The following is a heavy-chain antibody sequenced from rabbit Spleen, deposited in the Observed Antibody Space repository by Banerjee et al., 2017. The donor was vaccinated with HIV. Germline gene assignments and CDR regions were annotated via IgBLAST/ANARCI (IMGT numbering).Heavy chain of an antibody. Sequence: QSLEESGGDLVKPGASLTLTCIASGVSFSGDSYMCWVRQAPGKGLEWIACIDTGSSGFTYFASWAKGRFTISKTSSTTVTLQMTSLTAADTATYFCARDTSSFSTYGMDLWGQGTLVTVS. J-gene: IGHJ6*01. CDR1: GVSFSGDSY. CDR2: IDTGSSGFT. V-gene: IGHV1S40*01. CDR3: ARDTSSFSTYGMDL. D-gene: IGHD1-1*01.